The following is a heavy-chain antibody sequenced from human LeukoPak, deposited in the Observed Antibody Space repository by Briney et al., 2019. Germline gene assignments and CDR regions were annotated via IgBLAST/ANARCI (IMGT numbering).Heavy chain of an antibody. D-gene: IGHD6-13*01. CDR2: ISWNSGSI. CDR1: GFTFDDYA. Sequence: GGSLRLSCAAFGFTFDDYAMHWVRQAPGKGLEWVSGISWNSGSIGYADSVKGRFTISRDNAKNSLYLQMNSLRAEDTALYYCARLGYSSSWSRIYGYFDYWGQGTLVTVSS. CDR3: ARLGYSSSWSRIYGYFDY. J-gene: IGHJ4*02. V-gene: IGHV3-9*01.